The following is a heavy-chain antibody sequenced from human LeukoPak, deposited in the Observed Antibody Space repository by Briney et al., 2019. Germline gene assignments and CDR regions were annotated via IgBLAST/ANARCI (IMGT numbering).Heavy chain of an antibody. V-gene: IGHV3-15*01. CDR3: ATCNGDCYFNF. J-gene: IGHJ4*02. Sequence: PGGSLRLSCAASGFTFSNAWMNWVRQAPGKGLEWVARVKSKAVGETTSYAAPVKGRFSISRDDSRAMVYLQMNSLETEDTAVYYCATCNGDCYFNFWGQGTLVTVSS. CDR2: VKSKAVGETT. D-gene: IGHD2-21*02. CDR1: GFTFSNAW.